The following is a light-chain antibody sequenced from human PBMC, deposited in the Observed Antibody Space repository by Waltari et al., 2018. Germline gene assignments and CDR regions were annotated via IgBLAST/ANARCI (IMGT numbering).Light chain of an antibody. CDR2: TAN. Sequence: QTVVTQEPSLSVSPGGTVTLTCALSSGSLSTTSYATWYQQTPGQAPRTLVYTANARSSGVPDRFSGSILGNTAALTITGAQADDESDYYCALYMGSGIWVIGGGTRLTVL. CDR3: ALYMGSGIWV. J-gene: IGLJ3*02. CDR1: SGSLSTTSY. V-gene: IGLV8-61*01.